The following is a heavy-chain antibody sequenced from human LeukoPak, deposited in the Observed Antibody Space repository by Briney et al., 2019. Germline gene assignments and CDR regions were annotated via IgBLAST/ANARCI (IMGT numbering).Heavy chain of an antibody. CDR3: ARMSYYDSSGDNWFDP. D-gene: IGHD3-22*01. Sequence: GASVKVSCKASGYTFTSYDINWVRQATGQGLEWMGWMNPNSGNTGYAQEFQGRVTMTRDTSISTAYMELSSLRSEDTAVYYCARMSYYDSSGDNWFDPWGQGALVTVSS. V-gene: IGHV1-8*01. J-gene: IGHJ5*02. CDR2: MNPNSGNT. CDR1: GYTFTSYD.